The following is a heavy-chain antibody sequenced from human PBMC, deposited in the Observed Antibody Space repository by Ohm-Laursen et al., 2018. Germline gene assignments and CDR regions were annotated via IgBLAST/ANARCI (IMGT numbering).Heavy chain of an antibody. CDR3: ARGRPDSSGYYRPYYFDY. V-gene: IGHV1-69*13. J-gene: IGHJ4*02. Sequence: SVKVSCNASGGTFSSYAISWVRQAPGQGLEWMGGIIPIFGTANYAQKFQGRVTITADESTSTAYMELSSLRSEDTAVYYCARGRPDSSGYYRPYYFDYWGQGTLVTVSS. D-gene: IGHD3-22*01. CDR2: IIPIFGTA. CDR1: GGTFSSYA.